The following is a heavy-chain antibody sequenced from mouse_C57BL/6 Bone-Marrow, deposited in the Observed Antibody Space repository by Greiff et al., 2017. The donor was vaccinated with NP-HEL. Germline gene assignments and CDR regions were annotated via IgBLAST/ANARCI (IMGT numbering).Heavy chain of an antibody. CDR3: ARSRYYGIWYFDV. CDR2: IDPTSGGT. V-gene: IGHV1-72*01. J-gene: IGHJ1*03. Sequence: VQLQQSGAELVKPGASVKLSCKASGYTFTSYWMHWVKQRPGRGLEWIGRIDPTSGGTKYTETFKSKATLTVDKPSSTAYMQLSSLTSEDSAVYYCARSRYYGIWYFDVWGTGTTVTVSS. D-gene: IGHD1-1*01. CDR1: GYTFTSYW.